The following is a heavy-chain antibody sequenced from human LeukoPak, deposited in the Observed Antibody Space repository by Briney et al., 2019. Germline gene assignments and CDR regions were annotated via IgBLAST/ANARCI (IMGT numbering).Heavy chain of an antibody. D-gene: IGHD5-18*01. V-gene: IGHV3-21*01. J-gene: IGHJ4*02. CDR1: GFTFSTFS. CDR2: ISSSSSSI. Sequence: GGSLRLSCAASGFTFSTFSMNWVRRAPGKGLEWVSSISSSSSSIYYADSVKGRFTISRDNSKNSVFLQMNSLRAEDTAVYYCAREGYIYGFDYWGQGTLVTVSS. CDR3: AREGYIYGFDY.